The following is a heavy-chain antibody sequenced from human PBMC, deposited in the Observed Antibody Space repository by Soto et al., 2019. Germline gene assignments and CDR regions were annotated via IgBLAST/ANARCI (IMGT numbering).Heavy chain of an antibody. J-gene: IGHJ3*02. CDR2: ISSSSSYT. CDR3: AKSPNYDFWSGYYGTRDDAFDI. Sequence: PGGSLRLSCAASGFTFSSYSMNWVRQAPGKGLEWVSSISSSSSYTYYADSVKGRFTISRDNSKNSLYLQMNSLRAEDTAVYYCAKSPNYDFWSGYYGTRDDAFDIWGQGTMVTVSS. CDR1: GFTFSSYS. D-gene: IGHD3-3*01. V-gene: IGHV3-21*04.